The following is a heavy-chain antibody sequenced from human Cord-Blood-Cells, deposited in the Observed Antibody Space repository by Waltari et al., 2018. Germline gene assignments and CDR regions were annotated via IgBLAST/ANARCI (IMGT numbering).Heavy chain of an antibody. J-gene: IGHJ4*02. D-gene: IGHD3-22*01. CDR1: GFTFSSYS. V-gene: IGHV3-30-3*02. CDR2: ISYDGSNK. CDR3: AKIPSSGLDY. Sequence: QVQLVESGGGVVQPGRSLRLSCAASGFTFSSYSMPWVRQAPGKGLEWVAVISYDGSNKYYADSVKGRFTISRDNSKNTLYLQMNSLRAEDTAVYYCAKIPSSGLDYWGQGTLVTVSS.